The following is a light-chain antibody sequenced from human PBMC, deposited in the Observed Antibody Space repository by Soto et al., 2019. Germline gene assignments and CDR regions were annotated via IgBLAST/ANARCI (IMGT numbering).Light chain of an antibody. CDR1: SSDVGRYNL. CDR2: EDI. Sequence: QSALTQPASVSGSPGQSITISCTGSSSDVGRYNLVSWYQQHPGKAPKLIIYEDIERPSGVSNRFSGSKSGNTASLTISGLQTGDESDYYCCSYGGGTSVVFGGGTKLTVL. V-gene: IGLV2-23*01. CDR3: CSYGGGTSVV. J-gene: IGLJ2*01.